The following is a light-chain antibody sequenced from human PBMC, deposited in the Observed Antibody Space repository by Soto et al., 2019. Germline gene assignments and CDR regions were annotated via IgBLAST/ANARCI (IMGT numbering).Light chain of an antibody. Sequence: QSVLTHPRSVSGSPGQSVTISCTGTNSDVGGYNYVSWYQQHPGKAPKLMIYDVSKRPSGVPDRFSGFKSGNTASLTISGLQAEDEADYSCCSHAGTYIYVFGTGTRSPS. CDR2: DVS. V-gene: IGLV2-11*01. CDR1: NSDVGGYNY. J-gene: IGLJ1*01. CDR3: CSHAGTYIYV.